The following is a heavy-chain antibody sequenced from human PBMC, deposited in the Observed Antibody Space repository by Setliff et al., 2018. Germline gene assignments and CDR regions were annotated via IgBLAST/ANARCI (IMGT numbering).Heavy chain of an antibody. V-gene: IGHV3-7*01. CDR3: ARDGRTRYYYYYMDV. CDR2: IKQDGSEK. CDR1: GFTFSSYW. Sequence: PGESLRLSCAASGFTFSSYWMSWVRQAPGKGLEWAANIKQDGSEKYYVDSVKGRFTISRDNAKNSLYLQMNSLRAEDTAVYYCARDGRTRYYYYYMDVWGKGTTVTVSS. J-gene: IGHJ6*03.